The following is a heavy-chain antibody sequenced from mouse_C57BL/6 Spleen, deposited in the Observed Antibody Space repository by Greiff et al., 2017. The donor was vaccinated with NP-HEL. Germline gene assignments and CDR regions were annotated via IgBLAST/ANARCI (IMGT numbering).Heavy chain of an antibody. CDR2: IDPSDSYT. D-gene: IGHD1-1*01. V-gene: IGHV1-69*01. CDR3: ARDTTVVAHYAMDY. CDR1: GYTFTSYW. J-gene: IGHJ4*01. Sequence: QVQLQQSGAELVMPGASVKLSCKASGYTFTSYWMHWVKQRPGQGLEWIGEIDPSDSYTNYNQKFKGKSTLTVDKSSSTAYMQLSSLTSEDSAVYYCARDTTVVAHYAMDYWGQGTSVTVSS.